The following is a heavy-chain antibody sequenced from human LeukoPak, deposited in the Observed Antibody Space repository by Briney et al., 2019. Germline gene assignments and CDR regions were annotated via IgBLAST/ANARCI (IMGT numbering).Heavy chain of an antibody. V-gene: IGHV3-23*01. J-gene: IGHJ6*03. D-gene: IGHD3-10*01. CDR1: GFTFSSYA. Sequence: GGSLRLSCAASGFTFSSYAMSWVRQAPGKGLEWVSAISGSGGSTYYADSVKGRFTISRDNSKNTLYLQMNSLRAEDTAVYYCAKDFTQTPWFGELVYYYYMDVWGKGTTVTVSS. CDR2: ISGSGGST. CDR3: AKDFTQTPWFGELVYYYYMDV.